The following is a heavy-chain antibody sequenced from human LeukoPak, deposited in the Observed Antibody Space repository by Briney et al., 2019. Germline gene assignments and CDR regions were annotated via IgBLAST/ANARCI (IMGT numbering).Heavy chain of an antibody. J-gene: IGHJ4*02. Sequence: GASVKVSCKASGYTFTGYYMHWVRQAPGQGLEWMGWINPNSGGTNYAQKFQGRVTMTRDTSISTAYMELSRLRSDDTAVYYCARRTPCSGGDCYQPFDHWGQGTLVTVSS. CDR1: GYTFTGYY. V-gene: IGHV1-2*02. CDR2: INPNSGGT. CDR3: ARRTPCSGGDCYQPFDH. D-gene: IGHD2-21*02.